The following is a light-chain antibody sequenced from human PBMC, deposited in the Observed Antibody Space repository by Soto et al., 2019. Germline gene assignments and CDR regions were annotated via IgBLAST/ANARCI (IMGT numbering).Light chain of an antibody. V-gene: IGLV2-11*01. CDR1: SSSVGGYNY. CDR2: DVT. CDR3: CSYGDRYTDVV. Sequence: QSALTQPRSVSGSPGQSVTISCTGTSSSVGGYNYVSWYQQHPGKAPKLMISDVTERPSGVPDRFSGSKSGNTASLTISGLQAEDEADYYCCSYGDRYTDVVFGGGTKLTVL. J-gene: IGLJ2*01.